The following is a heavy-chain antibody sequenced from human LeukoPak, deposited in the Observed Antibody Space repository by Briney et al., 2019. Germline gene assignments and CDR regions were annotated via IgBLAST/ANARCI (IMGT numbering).Heavy chain of an antibody. V-gene: IGHV3-66*01. J-gene: IGHJ4*02. D-gene: IGHD1-26*01. CDR2: IYSGGST. Sequence: GGSLRLSCADSGFSVSSTYMSSGRQAPGKGLGWVSVIYSGGSTHYADSLKGRFTVSRDNSKNTVYLQMDSLRAEDTAVYYCARALYNGHADVFDYWGQGTLVTVSS. CDR1: GFSVSSTY. CDR3: ARALYNGHADVFDY.